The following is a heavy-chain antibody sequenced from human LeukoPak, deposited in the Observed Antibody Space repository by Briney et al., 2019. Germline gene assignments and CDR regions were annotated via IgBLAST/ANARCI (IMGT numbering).Heavy chain of an antibody. CDR1: GYIFTSYD. D-gene: IGHD6-6*01. CDR3: ARADNEYSSSLDYFDY. CDR2: TNPNSGNT. J-gene: IGHJ4*02. Sequence: ASVKVSCKASGYIFTSYDINWVRQATGQGLEWMGWTNPNSGNTGYAQKFQGRVTMTRNTSISTAYMELSSLRSEDTAVYYCARADNEYSSSLDYFDYWGQGTLVTVSS. V-gene: IGHV1-8*01.